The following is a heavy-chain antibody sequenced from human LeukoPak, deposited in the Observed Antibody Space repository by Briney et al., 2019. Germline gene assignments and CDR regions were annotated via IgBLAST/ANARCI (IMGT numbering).Heavy chain of an antibody. CDR3: AKAPGGYSYGYGGIDY. CDR1: GFTFSSYG. Sequence: SGGSLRLSCAASGFTFSSYGMHWVRQAPGKGLEWVAFIRYDGSNKYYEDSVKGRFTISRDTSKNTLYLQMNSLRAEDTAVYYFAKAPGGYSYGYGGIDYWGQGTLVTVSS. V-gene: IGHV3-30*02. J-gene: IGHJ4*02. D-gene: IGHD5-18*01. CDR2: IRYDGSNK.